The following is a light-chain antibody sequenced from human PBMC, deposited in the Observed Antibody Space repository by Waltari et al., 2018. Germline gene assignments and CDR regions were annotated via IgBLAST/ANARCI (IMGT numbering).Light chain of an antibody. CDR1: QSLLHSNGHYY. CDR3: MQVLLAWT. J-gene: IGKJ1*01. V-gene: IGKV2-28*01. Sequence: IVMTQSPLSLPVIPGEPASISCRSSQSLLHSNGHYYLDWYVQKPGQSPQLLIYLGSNRASGVPDRFSGRASGTDYTLKISRVEAEDVGVYYCMQVLLAWTCGQGTTVEIK. CDR2: LGS.